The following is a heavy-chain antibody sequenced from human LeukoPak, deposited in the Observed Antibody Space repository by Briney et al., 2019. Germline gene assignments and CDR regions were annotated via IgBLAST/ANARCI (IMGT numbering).Heavy chain of an antibody. CDR3: ARDGPNDYGEDDAFDI. Sequence: GGSLRLSCAASGFTFSSYWMHWVRQATGKGLLWVSRINSDGRSTSYADSVKGRFTISRDNAKNTLYLQMNSLRAEDTAVYYCARDGPNDYGEDDAFDIWGQGTMVTVSS. CDR1: GFTFSSYW. CDR2: INSDGRST. J-gene: IGHJ3*02. V-gene: IGHV3-74*01. D-gene: IGHD4/OR15-4a*01.